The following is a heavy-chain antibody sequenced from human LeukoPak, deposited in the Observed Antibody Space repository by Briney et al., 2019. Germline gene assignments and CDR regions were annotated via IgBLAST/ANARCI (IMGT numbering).Heavy chain of an antibody. CDR3: ARLIAVAGAVDY. CDR2: INHSGST. J-gene: IGHJ4*02. V-gene: IGHV4-34*01. Sequence: PSETLSLTCAVYGGSFSGYYWSWIRQPPGKGLEWIGEINHSGSTNYSPSLKSRVTISVDTSKNQFSLKLSSVTAADAAVYYCARLIAVAGAVDYWGQGTLVTVSS. D-gene: IGHD6-19*01. CDR1: GGSFSGYY.